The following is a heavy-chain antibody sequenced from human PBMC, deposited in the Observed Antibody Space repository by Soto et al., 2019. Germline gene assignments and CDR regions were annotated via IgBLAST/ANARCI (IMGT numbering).Heavy chain of an antibody. CDR2: ISYDGSEK. CDR1: GFTFSSYG. D-gene: IGHD3-22*01. V-gene: IGHV3-30*18. CDR3: AKDRYYYDSSGYYYYFDY. J-gene: IGHJ4*02. Sequence: QVQLVESGGGVVQPGRSLRLSCAASGFTFSSYGMHWVRQAPGKGLEWVAVISYDGSEKYYADPVKGRFTISRDNSKNTLYHQMYSLRAEDTAVYYCAKDRYYYDSSGYYYYFDYWGQGTLVTVSS.